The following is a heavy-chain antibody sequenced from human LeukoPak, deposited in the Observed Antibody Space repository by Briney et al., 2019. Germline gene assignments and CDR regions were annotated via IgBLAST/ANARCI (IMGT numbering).Heavy chain of an antibody. D-gene: IGHD6-6*01. J-gene: IGHJ3*02. CDR3: ASTKTIAARAFDI. CDR1: GGSMSSYY. Sequence: SETLSLTCTVSGGSMSSYYWSWIRQPPGKGLEWIGYISYSGNTNYNPSLRSRVTISVDSSKNQFSLKLSSVTAADTAVYYCASTKTIAARAFDIWGQGTMVTVSS. CDR2: ISYSGNT. V-gene: IGHV4-59*08.